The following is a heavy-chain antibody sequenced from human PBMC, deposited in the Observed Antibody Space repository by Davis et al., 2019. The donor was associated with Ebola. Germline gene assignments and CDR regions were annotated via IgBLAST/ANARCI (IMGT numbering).Heavy chain of an antibody. CDR2: INHSGST. Sequence: PSETLSLTCAVYGGSFSGYYWSWIRQPPGKGLEWIGEINHSGSTNYNPSLKSRVTISVDTSKNQFSLKLSSVTAADTAVYYCARTDFWSGLGAEYWGHGTLVIVSS. CDR1: GGSFSGYY. J-gene: IGHJ4*01. CDR3: ARTDFWSGLGAEY. V-gene: IGHV4-34*01. D-gene: IGHD3-3*01.